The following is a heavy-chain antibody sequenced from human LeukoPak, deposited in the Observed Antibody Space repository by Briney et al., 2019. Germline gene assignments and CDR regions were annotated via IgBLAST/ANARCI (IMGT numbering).Heavy chain of an antibody. CDR2: IYYSGST. Sequence: KPSETLSLTCTVSGGSISSSSYYWGWIRQPPGKGLEWIGSIYYSGSTYYNPSLKGRVTISVDTSKNQFSLKLSSVTAADTAVYYCASGVGYCSSTSCYTNAFDIWGQGTMVTVSS. J-gene: IGHJ3*02. CDR1: GGSISSSSYY. D-gene: IGHD2-2*02. V-gene: IGHV4-39*01. CDR3: ASGVGYCSSTSCYTNAFDI.